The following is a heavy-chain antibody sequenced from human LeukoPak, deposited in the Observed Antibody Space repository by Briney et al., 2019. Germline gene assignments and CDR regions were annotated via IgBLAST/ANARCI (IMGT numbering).Heavy chain of an antibody. V-gene: IGHV5-51*01. Sequence: GESQKISCKGSGYSFTSYWIGWMRQMPGKGLEWMGIIYPGDSDTRYSPSFQGQVTISADKSISTAYLQWSSLKASDTAMYYCARRIAVAGTPFDYWGQGTLVTVSS. CDR2: IYPGDSDT. J-gene: IGHJ4*02. D-gene: IGHD6-19*01. CDR1: GYSFTSYW. CDR3: ARRIAVAGTPFDY.